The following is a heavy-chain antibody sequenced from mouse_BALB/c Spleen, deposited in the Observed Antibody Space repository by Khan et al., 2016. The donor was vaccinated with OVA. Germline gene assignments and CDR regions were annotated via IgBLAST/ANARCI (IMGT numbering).Heavy chain of an antibody. Sequence: EVQLVESGGDLVKPGGSLKLSCAASGFTFSSYSMSWVRQTSDKRLEWIASISSDGDYTYYPDSVKGRFTISRDNAKNALYLQMSSLKSEDTAMYYCASHLTGSFAYWGQGTLVTGSA. CDR1: GFTFSSYS. V-gene: IGHV5-6*01. D-gene: IGHD4-1*01. CDR2: ISSDGDYT. CDR3: ASHLTGSFAY. J-gene: IGHJ3*01.